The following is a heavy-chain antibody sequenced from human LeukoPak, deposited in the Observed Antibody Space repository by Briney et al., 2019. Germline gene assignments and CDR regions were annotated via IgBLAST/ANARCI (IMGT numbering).Heavy chain of an antibody. CDR2: INPNSGGT. V-gene: IGHV1-2*02. J-gene: IGHJ4*02. Sequence: SVKVSCTASGYTFTGYYMHWVRQAPGQGLEWIGWINPNSGGTNYAQKFHGRVTMTRDTSISTAYMELSRLRSDDTAVYYCARVTGFSPHGWGQGTLVTVSS. D-gene: IGHD3-16*01. CDR1: GYTFTGYY. CDR3: ARVTGFSPHG.